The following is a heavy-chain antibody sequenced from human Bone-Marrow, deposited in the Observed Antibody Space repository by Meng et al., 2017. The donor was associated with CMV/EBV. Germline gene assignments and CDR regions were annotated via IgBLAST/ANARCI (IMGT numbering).Heavy chain of an antibody. J-gene: IGHJ6*02. CDR3: ARGYCSSTSCYSVYYYGMDV. CDR2: IIPILGIA. Sequence: SVKVSCKASGGTFSSYAISWVQQAPGQGLEWMGGIIPILGIANYAQKFQGRVTITTDESTSTAYMELSSLRSEDTAVYYCARGYCSSTSCYSVYYYGMDVWGQGTTVTVSS. CDR1: GGTFSSYA. V-gene: IGHV1-69*10. D-gene: IGHD2-2*01.